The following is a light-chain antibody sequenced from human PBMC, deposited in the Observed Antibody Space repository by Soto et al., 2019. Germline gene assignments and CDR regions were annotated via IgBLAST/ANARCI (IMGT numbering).Light chain of an antibody. CDR1: QTISSW. CDR2: KAS. V-gene: IGKV1-5*03. Sequence: DIQMTQSPSSLSASVGDRVTITCRASQTISSWLAWYQQKPGKAPKLLIYKASTLKSGVPSRFSGSGSGTEFTLTISNLQPDDFATYYCQQYNSFSLTFGGGTKVDIK. J-gene: IGKJ4*01. CDR3: QQYNSFSLT.